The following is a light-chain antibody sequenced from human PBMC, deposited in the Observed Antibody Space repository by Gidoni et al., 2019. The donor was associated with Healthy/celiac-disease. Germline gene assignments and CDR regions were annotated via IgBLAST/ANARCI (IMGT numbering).Light chain of an antibody. Sequence: EIVLTQSPGTLSLSPGERATLPCRASQSVSSSYLAWYQQQPGQAPRLLIYGASSRATGIPDRFSGSGSGTDFTLTISRLEPEDFAVYYCQQYGSSPLTFGGGTKVEIK. CDR3: QQYGSSPLT. CDR1: QSVSSSY. CDR2: GAS. J-gene: IGKJ4*01. V-gene: IGKV3-20*01.